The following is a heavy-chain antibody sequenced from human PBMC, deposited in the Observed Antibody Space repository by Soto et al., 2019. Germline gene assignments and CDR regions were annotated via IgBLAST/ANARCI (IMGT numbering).Heavy chain of an antibody. Sequence: SETLSLTCTVSGGSISSCDYYWSWIRHHPGAGLEWIGYIHYSGSTYYKLSLRSRLTMSLDTSKNQFSLELRSVTAADTAVYYCAREERDYLDSTGSLDYWGQGTLVT. J-gene: IGHJ4*02. CDR3: AREERDYLDSTGSLDY. V-gene: IGHV4-31*03. CDR2: IHYSGST. CDR1: GGSISSCDYY. D-gene: IGHD3-22*01.